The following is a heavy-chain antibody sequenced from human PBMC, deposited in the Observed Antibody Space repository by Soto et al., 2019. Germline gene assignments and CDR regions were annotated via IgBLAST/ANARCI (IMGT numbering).Heavy chain of an antibody. V-gene: IGHV1-69*06. J-gene: IGHJ4*02. CDR3: ANRRSSSWYLFDY. D-gene: IGHD6-13*01. CDR2: IIPIFGTA. Sequence: ASVKVSCKASGGTFSSYAISWVRQAPGQGLEWMGGIIPIFGTANYAQKFQGRVTITADKSTSTAYMELSSLRSEDTAVYYCANRRSSSWYLFDYWGQGTLVTVSS. CDR1: GGTFSSYA.